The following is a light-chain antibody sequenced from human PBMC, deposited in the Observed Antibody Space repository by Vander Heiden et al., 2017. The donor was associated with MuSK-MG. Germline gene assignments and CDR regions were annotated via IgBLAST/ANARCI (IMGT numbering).Light chain of an antibody. CDR3: QQDYSYSFT. CDR2: DAS. CDR1: QSISSW. Sequence: DIQMTQSPSTLSASVGDRVTITCRASQSISSWLAWYQQKPRKAPKLLIYDASNLESGVPSRFSGSGSGTEFTLTISSLQPDDFATYYCQQDYSYSFTFGHGTKVDIK. J-gene: IGKJ3*01. V-gene: IGKV1-5*01.